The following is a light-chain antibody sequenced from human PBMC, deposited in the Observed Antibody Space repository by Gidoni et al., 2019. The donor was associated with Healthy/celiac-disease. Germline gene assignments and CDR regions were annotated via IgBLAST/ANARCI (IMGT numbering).Light chain of an antibody. CDR2: AAS. V-gene: IGKV1-39*01. Sequence: DTQMTQSPSSLSASVGDRVTITCRASQSISSYLNWYQQKPGKAPKLLIYAASGLQSGVPSRVSGSGSGTDFTLTISSLEPEDFATCYCQQSYSTPWTFGQGTKVEIK. J-gene: IGKJ1*01. CDR1: QSISSY. CDR3: QQSYSTPWT.